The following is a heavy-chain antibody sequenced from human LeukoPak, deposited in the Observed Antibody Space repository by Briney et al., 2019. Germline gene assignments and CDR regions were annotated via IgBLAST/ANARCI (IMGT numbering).Heavy chain of an antibody. J-gene: IGHJ4*02. CDR1: GYTFTDYY. CDR3: ARDRYSSSPPFDY. CDR2: INPNSGGT. Sequence: ASVKVSCKASGYTFTDYYMHWVRQAPGQGLEWMGWINPNSGGTNYAQKFQGRVTMTRDTSISTAYMELSRLRSDDTAVYYCARDRYSSSPPFDYWGQGTLVTVSS. D-gene: IGHD6-6*01. V-gene: IGHV1-2*02.